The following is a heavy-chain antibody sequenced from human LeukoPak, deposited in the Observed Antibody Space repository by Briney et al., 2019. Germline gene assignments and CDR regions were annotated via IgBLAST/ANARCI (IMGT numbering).Heavy chain of an antibody. D-gene: IGHD2-21*02. CDR2: FDPQDGET. Sequence: ASVKVSCKVSGYTLTELSMHWVRQAPGKRLEWMGGFDPQDGETIYAQKFQGRVTMTEDTSTDTAYMELSSLRSEDTAVYYCATWVVTAIPRYYYYYGMDVWGQGTTVTVSS. J-gene: IGHJ6*02. CDR3: ATWVVTAIPRYYYYYGMDV. V-gene: IGHV1-24*01. CDR1: GYTLTELS.